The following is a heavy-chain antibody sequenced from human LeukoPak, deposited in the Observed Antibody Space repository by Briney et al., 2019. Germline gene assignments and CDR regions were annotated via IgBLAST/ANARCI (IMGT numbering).Heavy chain of an antibody. CDR1: GFSFTYYH. J-gene: IGHJ3*02. V-gene: IGHV3-11*04. CDR2: IVSDGIAI. D-gene: IGHD3-22*01. Sequence: PGGSLRLSCAASGFSFTYYHMNWIRQAPGKGLEWISYIVSDGIAIYYADSVKGRFTISRDNAKNSLFLQMNSLRTEDTAVYFCARRGYYLDSSGYSDAFDIWGQGTMVTVSS. CDR3: ARRGYYLDSSGYSDAFDI.